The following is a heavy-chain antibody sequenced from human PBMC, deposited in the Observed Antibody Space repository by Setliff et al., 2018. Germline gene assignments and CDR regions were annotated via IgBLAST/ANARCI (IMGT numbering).Heavy chain of an antibody. Sequence: NPSETLSLTCAAYGGTFSDYYWTWIRQPPGKGLEWVGEINHRGSTNYNPSLKSRVTISVDTSKDQFSLKVISMTAADSAVYYCARGRNIAARLLDSWGQGTLVTV. CDR1: GGTFSDYY. J-gene: IGHJ4*02. V-gene: IGHV4-34*01. CDR3: ARGRNIAARLLDS. D-gene: IGHD6-6*01. CDR2: INHRGST.